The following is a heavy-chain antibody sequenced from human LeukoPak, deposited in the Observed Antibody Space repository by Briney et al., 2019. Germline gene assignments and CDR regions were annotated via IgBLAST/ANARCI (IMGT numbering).Heavy chain of an antibody. CDR3: ARRPFLAVVTAIRWHRYFDL. Sequence: PSETLSLTCTVSGGSISSGNYYWSWIRQPPGKGLEWIGEINHSGSTNYNPSLKSRVTISVDTSKNQFSLKLSSATAADTAVYYCARRPFLAVVTAIRWHRYFDLWGRGTLVTVSS. CDR1: GGSISSGNYY. CDR2: INHSGST. J-gene: IGHJ2*01. D-gene: IGHD2-21*02. V-gene: IGHV4-39*07.